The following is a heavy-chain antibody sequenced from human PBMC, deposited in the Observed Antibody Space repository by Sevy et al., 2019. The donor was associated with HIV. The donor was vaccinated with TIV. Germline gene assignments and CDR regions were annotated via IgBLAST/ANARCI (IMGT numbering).Heavy chain of an antibody. J-gene: IGHJ4*02. D-gene: IGHD3-22*01. CDR1: GFTFSTYN. V-gene: IGHV3-21*01. Sequence: LGGSLRLSCAASGFTFSTYNMNWVRQAPGKGLEWVSSITDSSNYIYHADSVKGRFTISRDNAKNSLYLQMNSLRADDTAVYFCARDRRTLNYYGSSGYNYYFDYWGQGTLVTVSS. CDR2: ITDSSNYI. CDR3: ARDRRTLNYYGSSGYNYYFDY.